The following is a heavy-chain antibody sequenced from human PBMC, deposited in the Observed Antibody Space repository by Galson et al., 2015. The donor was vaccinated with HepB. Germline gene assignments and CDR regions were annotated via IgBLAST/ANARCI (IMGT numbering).Heavy chain of an antibody. J-gene: IGHJ5*02. CDR2: IYYSGST. V-gene: IGHV4-39*01. D-gene: IGHD6-19*01. CDR1: GGSISSSSYY. CDR3: ARQSPGIAVAGPLAS. Sequence: ETLSLTCTVSGGSISSSSYYWGWIRQPPGKGLEWIGSIYYSGSTYYNPSLKSRVTISVDTSKNQFSLKLSSVTAADTAVYYCARQSPGIAVAGPLASWGQGTLVTVSS.